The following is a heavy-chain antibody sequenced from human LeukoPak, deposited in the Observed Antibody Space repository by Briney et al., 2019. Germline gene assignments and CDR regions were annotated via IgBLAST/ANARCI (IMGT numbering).Heavy chain of an antibody. J-gene: IGHJ3*02. Sequence: GGSLRLSCAASGFTVSSNYMSWVRQAPGKGLEWVSVIYSGGSTYYADSVKGRFTISRDNSKNTLYLQMNSLRAEDTAVYYCARDLDTAMVSPDTDAFDIWGQGTMVTVSS. CDR1: GFTVSSNY. CDR2: IYSGGST. CDR3: ARDLDTAMVSPDTDAFDI. D-gene: IGHD5-18*01. V-gene: IGHV3-53*01.